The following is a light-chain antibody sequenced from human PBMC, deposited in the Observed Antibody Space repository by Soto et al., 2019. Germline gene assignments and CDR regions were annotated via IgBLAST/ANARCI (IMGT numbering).Light chain of an antibody. V-gene: IGLV1-44*01. CDR2: SNN. CDR1: SSNIGSNT. J-gene: IGLJ2*01. Sequence: QSVLTQPPSASGTPGQRVTISCSGSSSNIGSNTVNWYQQLPGTAPKLLIYSNNQRPSGVPDRFSGSKSGTSASLAISGLQSEDEADYYCAALYGSLNGRVFAGGTKLTVL. CDR3: AALYGSLNGRV.